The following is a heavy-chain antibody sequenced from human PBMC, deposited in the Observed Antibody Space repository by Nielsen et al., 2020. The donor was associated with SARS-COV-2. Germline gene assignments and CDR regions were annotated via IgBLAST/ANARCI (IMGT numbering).Heavy chain of an antibody. J-gene: IGHJ6*02. V-gene: IGHV1-8*02. CDR3: ARGDSSGYYLLNYYYGMDV. D-gene: IGHD3-22*01. Sequence: ASVKVSCKASGYTFTAYYIHWVRQAPGQGLEWMGWMNPNSGNTGYAQKFQGRVTMTRNTSISTAYMELSSLRSEDTAVYYCARGDSSGYYLLNYYYGMDVWGQGTTVTVSS. CDR2: MNPNSGNT. CDR1: GYTFTAYY.